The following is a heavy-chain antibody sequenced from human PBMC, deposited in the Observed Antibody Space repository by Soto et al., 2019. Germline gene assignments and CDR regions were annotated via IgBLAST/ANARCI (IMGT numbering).Heavy chain of an antibody. V-gene: IGHV1-3*01. CDR3: ARGSTSKWPFDY. J-gene: IGHJ4*02. Sequence: ASVKVSCKASGHTFSTYAMHWVRLAPGQRPEWIGCINAVNGNSEYSQNFQGRLTITSDPSASTAYMELSSLISVDAAVYFCARGSTSKWPFDYWGQGTLVTVSS. CDR2: INAVNGNS. CDR1: GHTFSTYA. D-gene: IGHD2-2*01.